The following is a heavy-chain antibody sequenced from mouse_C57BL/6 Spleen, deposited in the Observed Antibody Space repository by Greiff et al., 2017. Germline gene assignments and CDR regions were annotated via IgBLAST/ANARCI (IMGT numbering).Heavy chain of an antibody. CDR1: GYTFTSYW. CDR2: IYPSDSET. D-gene: IGHD1-1*01. CDR3: ARSNYYGSVDY. V-gene: IGHV1-61*01. Sequence: QVQLQQPGAELVRPGSSVKLSCKASGYTFTSYWMDWVKQRPGQGLEWIGNIYPSDSETHYNQKFKDKATLTVDKSSSTAYMQLSSLTSEDSAVYYCARSNYYGSVDYWGQGTTLTVSS. J-gene: IGHJ2*01.